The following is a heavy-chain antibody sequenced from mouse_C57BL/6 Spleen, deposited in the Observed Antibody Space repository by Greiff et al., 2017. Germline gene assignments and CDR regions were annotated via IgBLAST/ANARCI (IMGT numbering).Heavy chain of an antibody. CDR2: ISYDGSN. V-gene: IGHV3-6*01. D-gene: IGHD1-1*01. CDR3: ARGDYYGSPWFAY. CDR1: GYSITSGYY. J-gene: IGHJ3*01. Sequence: EVKLEESGPGLVKPSQSLSLTCSVTGYSITSGYYWNWIRQFPGNKLEWMGYISYDGSNNYNPSLKNRISITRDTSKNQFFLKLNSVTTEDTATXYCARGDYYGSPWFAYWGQGTLVTVSA.